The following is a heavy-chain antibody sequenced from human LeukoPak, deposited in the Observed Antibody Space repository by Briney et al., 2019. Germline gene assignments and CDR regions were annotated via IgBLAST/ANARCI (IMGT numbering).Heavy chain of an antibody. D-gene: IGHD4-23*01. J-gene: IGHJ3*02. V-gene: IGHV3-21*01. CDR1: GFTFSSYS. CDR3: ARVGGGNSMARAFDI. CDR2: ISSSSSYI. Sequence: PGGSLRLSCAASGFTFSSYSMNWVRQAPGKGLEWVSSISSSSSYIYYADSVKGRFTISRDNAKNSLYLQMNSLRAEDTAVYYCARVGGGNSMARAFDIWGQGTMVTVSS.